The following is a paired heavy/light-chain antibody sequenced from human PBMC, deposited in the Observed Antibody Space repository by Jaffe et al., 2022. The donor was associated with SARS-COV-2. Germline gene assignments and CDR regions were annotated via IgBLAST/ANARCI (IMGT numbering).Light chain of an antibody. V-gene: IGKV1-17*01. CDR2: DAS. CDR1: QGIRND. CDR3: LQYNSYPWT. Sequence: DIQMTQSPSSLSASVGDRVTITCRASQGIRNDLGWYQQKPGKAPKRLIYDASSLQSGVPSRFSGTGSGTEFTLTISSLQPEDFATYYCLQYNSYPWTFGQGTKVEIK. J-gene: IGKJ1*01.
Heavy chain of an antibody. CDR1: GFMISTST. V-gene: IGHV3-48*01. CDR3: TRSGY. Sequence: EVQLVESGGGLVQPGGSLRLSCAASGFMISTSTMNWVRQAPGRGLEWVAYIGGSSNTIYYADSVKGRFTVSRDNAKSSLYLQMNSLRAEDTALYYCTRSGYWGQGTLVTVSS. J-gene: IGHJ4*02. CDR2: IGGSSNTI.